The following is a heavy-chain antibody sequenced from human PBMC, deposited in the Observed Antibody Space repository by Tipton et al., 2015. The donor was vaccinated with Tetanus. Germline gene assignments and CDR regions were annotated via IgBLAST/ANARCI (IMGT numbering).Heavy chain of an antibody. V-gene: IGHV3-33*08. D-gene: IGHD2-15*01. J-gene: IGHJ4*02. CDR2: SWYDGTDK. CDR1: AITFSTYA. Sequence: SLRLSCVDSAITFSTYAMSWVRQAPGKGLEWVAVSWYDGTDKYYADSVKGRFTISRDNSKNTLYLQMSSLRAEDTAVYYCAREADCSGGSCFSGDFDNWGQGTQVTVSS. CDR3: AREADCSGGSCFSGDFDN.